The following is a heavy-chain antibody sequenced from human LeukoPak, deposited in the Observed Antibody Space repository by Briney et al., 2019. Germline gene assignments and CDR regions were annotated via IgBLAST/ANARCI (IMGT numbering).Heavy chain of an antibody. V-gene: IGHV3-23*01. CDR1: GFTFRKYG. CDR3: ARHYCSSTSCYNWFDP. J-gene: IGHJ5*02. CDR2: ISGSGGST. D-gene: IGHD2-2*01. Sequence: GGTLRLSCAASGFTFRKYGMSWVRQAPGKGLEWVSAISGSGGSTYYADTVKGRFTISRDNSKNTLYLQMNSLRAEDTAVYYCARHYCSSTSCYNWFDPWGQGTLVTVSS.